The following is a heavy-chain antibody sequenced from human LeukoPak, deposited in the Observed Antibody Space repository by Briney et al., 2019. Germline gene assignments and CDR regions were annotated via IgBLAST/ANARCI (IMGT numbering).Heavy chain of an antibody. CDR3: AKAKFYSGWYDFDS. CDR2: IRVYNGNT. V-gene: IGHV1-18*01. CDR1: GYTFTSYG. Sequence: ASVKVSCKASGYTFTSYGITWVRRAHGQGLEWLGWIRVYNGNTNYAKNFQDRVTMTTDTSTNTAYMELSSLRFDDTAVYYCAKAKFYSGWYDFDSWGLGTLVTVSS. J-gene: IGHJ4*02. D-gene: IGHD6-19*01.